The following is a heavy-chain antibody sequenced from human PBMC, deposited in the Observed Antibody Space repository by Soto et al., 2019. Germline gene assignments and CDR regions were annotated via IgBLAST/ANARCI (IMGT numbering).Heavy chain of an antibody. J-gene: IGHJ6*02. CDR1: GYSFTSYW. D-gene: IGHD3-10*01. CDR2: IYPGDSDT. CDR3: ASLYRDYYGMDV. Sequence: GESLKISCKGSGYSFTSYWIGWARQMPGKGLEWMGLIYPGDSDTRYSPSFQGQVTISAEKCISTGYLQWSSLKASDTAMYYCASLYRDYYGMDVWAQGTTVTVSS. V-gene: IGHV5-51*01.